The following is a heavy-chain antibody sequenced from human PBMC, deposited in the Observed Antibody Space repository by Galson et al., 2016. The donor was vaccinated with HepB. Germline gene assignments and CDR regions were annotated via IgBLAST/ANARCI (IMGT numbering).Heavy chain of an antibody. CDR3: ARGTGMDG. J-gene: IGHJ6*02. V-gene: IGHV3-7*01. Sequence: SLRLSCAASGFTFTSNWMTWVRQAPGKGLEWVASINRDGDETYYVDFVKGRFTISRDNAKNSLYLQMNSLRVEDTAVYYRARGTGMDGWGQEATVTVSS. CDR2: INRDGDET. CDR1: GFTFTSNW.